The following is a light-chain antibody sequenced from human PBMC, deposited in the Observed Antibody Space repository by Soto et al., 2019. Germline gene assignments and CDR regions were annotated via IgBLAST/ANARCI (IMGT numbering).Light chain of an antibody. CDR3: QPYNSYSRT. Sequence: DIQMTQSPSTLSASVGDRVTITCRASQSISSWLAWYQQKPGKAPKLLIYKASSLESGVPSRFSGSGSGTEFTLTISSLQPDDFVTYYCQPYNSYSRTFGQGTKVEIK. CDR1: QSISSW. CDR2: KAS. V-gene: IGKV1-5*03. J-gene: IGKJ1*01.